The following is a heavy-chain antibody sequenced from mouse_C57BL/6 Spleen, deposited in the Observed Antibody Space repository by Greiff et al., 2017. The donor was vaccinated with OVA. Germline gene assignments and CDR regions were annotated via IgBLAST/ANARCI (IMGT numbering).Heavy chain of an antibody. V-gene: IGHV1-81*01. CDR3: ARSYYDYGGSFAY. CDR2: IYPRSGNT. Sequence: QVQLQQSGAELARPGASVKLSCKASGYTFTSYGISWVKQRTGQGLEWIGEIYPRSGNTYYNEKFKGKATLTADKSSSTAYMELRSLTSEDAAVYVCARSYYDYGGSFAYWGQGTLVTVSA. D-gene: IGHD2-4*01. CDR1: GYTFTSYG. J-gene: IGHJ3*01.